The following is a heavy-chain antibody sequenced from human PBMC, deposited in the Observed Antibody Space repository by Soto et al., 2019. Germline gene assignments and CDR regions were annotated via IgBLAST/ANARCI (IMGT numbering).Heavy chain of an antibody. D-gene: IGHD1-7*01. CDR3: ARDYVDWNYWDRGPKMDV. CDR1: GDSVSSNSAA. CDR2: TYYRSKWYN. J-gene: IGHJ6*02. V-gene: IGHV6-1*01. Sequence: PSQTLSLTCAISGDSVSSNSAAWNWIRQSPSRGLEWLGRTYYRSKWYNDYAVSVKSRITINPDTSKNQFSLQLNSVTPEDTAVYYCARDYVDWNYWDRGPKMDVWGQGTTVTVSS.